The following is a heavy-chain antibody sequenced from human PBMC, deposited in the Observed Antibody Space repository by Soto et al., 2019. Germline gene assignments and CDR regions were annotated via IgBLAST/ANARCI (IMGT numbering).Heavy chain of an antibody. D-gene: IGHD3-3*01. CDR3: ARTYYDFWMEFDY. CDR2: IYYSGST. CDR1: GGSVSSGSYY. V-gene: IGHV4-61*01. J-gene: IGHJ4*02. Sequence: PSETLSLTCTVSGGSVSSGSYYWSWIRQPPGKGLEWIGYIYYSGSTNYNPSLKSRVTISVDTSKNQFSLKLSSVTAADTAVYYCARTYYDFWMEFDYWGQGTQVTVSS.